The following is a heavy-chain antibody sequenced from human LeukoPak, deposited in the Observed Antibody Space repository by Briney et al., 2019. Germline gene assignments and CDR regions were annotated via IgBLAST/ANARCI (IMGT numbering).Heavy chain of an antibody. D-gene: IGHD3-10*01. V-gene: IGHV3-13*01. J-gene: IGHJ3*02. CDR2: IGTAGDT. CDR1: GFTFSSYD. CDR3: ARGTITMVRGVILVDAFDI. Sequence: GGSLRLSCAASGFTFSSYDMHWVRHATGKGLEWVSAIGTAGDTYYPGSVKGRFTISRENAKNSLYLQMNSLRAGDTAVYYCARGTITMVRGVILVDAFDIWGQGTMVTVSS.